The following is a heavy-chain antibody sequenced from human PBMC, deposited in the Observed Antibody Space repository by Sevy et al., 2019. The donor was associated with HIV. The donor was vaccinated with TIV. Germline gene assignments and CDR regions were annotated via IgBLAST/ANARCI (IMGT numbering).Heavy chain of an antibody. D-gene: IGHD6-19*01. J-gene: IGHJ4*01. CDR3: ARDGKVPVPGLYYFDY. CDR2: ISSESGYI. CDR1: GFTFSAYY. Sequence: GGSLRLSCAASGFTFSAYYMTWIRQAPGKGLEWVSYISSESGYIYYADSVKGRFSISRDNAKNSLYLQMNSLRAEDTAVYYCARDGKVPVPGLYYFDYWGHGTLVTVSS. V-gene: IGHV3-11*06.